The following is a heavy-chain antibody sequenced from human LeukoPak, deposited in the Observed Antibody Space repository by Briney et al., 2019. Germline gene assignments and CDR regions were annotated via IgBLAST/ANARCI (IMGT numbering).Heavy chain of an antibody. V-gene: IGHV3-30*18. CDR3: AKDSSQFDY. CDR1: GFTFSSYG. D-gene: IGHD2-2*01. J-gene: IGHJ4*02. CDR2: ISYDGSNK. Sequence: GGSLRLSCAASGFTFSSYGMHWVRQAPGKGLEWVAVISYDGSNKYYADSVKGRFTISRDNSKNTLYLQMNSLRAEDTAVYYCAKDSSQFDYWGQGTLVTVSS.